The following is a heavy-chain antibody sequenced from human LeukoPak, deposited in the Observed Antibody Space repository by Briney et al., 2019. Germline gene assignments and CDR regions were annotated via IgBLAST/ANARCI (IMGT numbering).Heavy chain of an antibody. Sequence: ASVKVSCKASGYTFTSYDINWVRQATGQGLEWMEWMNPNSGNTGYAQKFQGRVTITRNTSISAAYMELSGLRSEDTAVYYCAKAGREWFGESPRNWFDPWGQGTLVTVSS. CDR3: AKAGREWFGESPRNWFDP. D-gene: IGHD3-10*01. V-gene: IGHV1-8*03. J-gene: IGHJ5*02. CDR2: MNPNSGNT. CDR1: GYTFTSYD.